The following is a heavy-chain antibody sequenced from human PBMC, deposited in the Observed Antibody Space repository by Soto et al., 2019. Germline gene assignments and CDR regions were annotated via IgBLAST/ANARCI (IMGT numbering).Heavy chain of an antibody. CDR1: GFTFNTYA. Sequence: QVQLVESGGGVVQPGRSLRLSCAASGFTFNTYAMHWVRQAPGKGLEWVAVIWYDGSNKFYADSVKDRFTISTDTSNNTLYLQMNSLSGEDTTLYYCATALGQVVRGYFDHWGQGALVTVSS. CDR2: IWYDGSNK. CDR3: ATALGQVVRGYFDH. V-gene: IGHV3-33*01. D-gene: IGHD1-1*01. J-gene: IGHJ4*02.